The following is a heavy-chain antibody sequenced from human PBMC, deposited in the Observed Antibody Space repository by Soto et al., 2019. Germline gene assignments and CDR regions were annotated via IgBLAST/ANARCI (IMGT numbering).Heavy chain of an antibody. CDR1: GFTFSSYS. Sequence: GGSLRLSCAASGFTFSSYSMNWVRQAPGKGLEWVSYISSSSSTIYYADSVKGRFTISRDNAKNSLYLQMNSLRDEDTAVYYCARVERRHSSGYYAFDYWGQGTLVTVSS. D-gene: IGHD3-22*01. V-gene: IGHV3-48*02. J-gene: IGHJ4*02. CDR3: ARVERRHSSGYYAFDY. CDR2: ISSSSSTI.